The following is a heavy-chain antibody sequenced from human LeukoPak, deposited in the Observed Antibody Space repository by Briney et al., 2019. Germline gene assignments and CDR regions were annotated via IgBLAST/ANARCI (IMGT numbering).Heavy chain of an antibody. Sequence: ASVKVSCKASGYTFTGYYMHWVRQAPGQGLEWMGWINPNSGGTNYAQKFQGRVTMTRDTSISTAYMELSRLRSDDTAVYYCARAYCSSTSCPSLGAFDIWGQGTKVTVSS. CDR2: INPNSGGT. CDR1: GYTFTGYY. V-gene: IGHV1-2*02. J-gene: IGHJ3*02. D-gene: IGHD2-2*01. CDR3: ARAYCSSTSCPSLGAFDI.